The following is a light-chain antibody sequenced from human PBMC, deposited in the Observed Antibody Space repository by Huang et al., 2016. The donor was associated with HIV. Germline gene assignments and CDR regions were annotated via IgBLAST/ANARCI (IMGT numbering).Light chain of an antibody. J-gene: IGKJ2*02. V-gene: IGKV1-5*03. Sequence: DIQMTQSPSTLSASVGDRITITCRASQSISTWLGWYQQKPGQAPKLLIYKASNLESGVPSRFHGSGSGTEFTLTISSLHPEDFATYYCQQYDTYCTFGQGTKLEIK. CDR3: QQYDTYCT. CDR1: QSISTW. CDR2: KAS.